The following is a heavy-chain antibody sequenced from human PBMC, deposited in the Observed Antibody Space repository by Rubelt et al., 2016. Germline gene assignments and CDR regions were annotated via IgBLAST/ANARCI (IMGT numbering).Heavy chain of an antibody. Sequence: QVQLVQSGAEVKKPGASVKVSCKASGYTFKRYGISWVRQAPGQGLEWMGWISTYNGDTRYTQNLQGRLTMTTDTAYRELRSLGTDATAVDYCARDPSNTSGYNAYFDYWGQGTLVTASS. V-gene: IGHV1-18*01. CDR2: ISTYNGDT. CDR1: GYTFKRYG. J-gene: IGHJ4*02. D-gene: IGHD5-18*01. CDR3: ARDPSNTSGYNAYFDY.